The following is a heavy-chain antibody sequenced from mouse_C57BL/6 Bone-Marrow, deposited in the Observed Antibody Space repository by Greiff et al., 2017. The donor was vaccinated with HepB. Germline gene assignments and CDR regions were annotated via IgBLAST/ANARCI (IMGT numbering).Heavy chain of an antibody. CDR1: GYSITSGYY. D-gene: IGHD1-1*01. Sequence: EVKVEESGPGLVKPSQSLSLTCSVTGYSITSGYYWNWIRQFPGNKLEWMGYISYDGSNNYNPSLKNRISITRDTSKNQFFLKLNSVTTEDTATYYCARDNGSSYVAMDYWGQGTSVTVSS. J-gene: IGHJ4*01. V-gene: IGHV3-6*01. CDR2: ISYDGSN. CDR3: ARDNGSSYVAMDY.